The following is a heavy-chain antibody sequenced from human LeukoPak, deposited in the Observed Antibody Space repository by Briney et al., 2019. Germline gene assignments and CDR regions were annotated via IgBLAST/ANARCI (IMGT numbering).Heavy chain of an antibody. CDR3: ARDRDYHDDRTDYYYDAFDI. J-gene: IGHJ3*02. CDR2: VKQDESEK. V-gene: IGHV3-7*01. D-gene: IGHD3-22*01. Sequence: GGSLRLSCAGSGFTFSNYWMTWVRQAPGKGLEWVANVKQDESEKHYVDSVKGRFTISRDNAKSSLYLRMDSLRVEDTAVYYCARDRDYHDDRTDYYYDAFDIWSQGTTVTVSS. CDR1: GFTFSNYW.